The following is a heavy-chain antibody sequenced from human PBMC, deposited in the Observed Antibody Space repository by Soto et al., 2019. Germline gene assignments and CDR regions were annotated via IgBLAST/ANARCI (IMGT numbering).Heavy chain of an antibody. V-gene: IGHV5-51*01. CDR1: GYGFTSYW. D-gene: IGHD2-2*01. Sequence: PGESLKISCTGVGYGFTSYWIGWVRHMPGKGLEWMGIIYPGDSDTRYSPSFQGQVTISADKSITTAYLQWSSLKASDTAMYYCARGYCTTTICDPWFDPWGQGTLVTVSS. J-gene: IGHJ5*02. CDR3: ARGYCTTTICDPWFDP. CDR2: IYPGDSDT.